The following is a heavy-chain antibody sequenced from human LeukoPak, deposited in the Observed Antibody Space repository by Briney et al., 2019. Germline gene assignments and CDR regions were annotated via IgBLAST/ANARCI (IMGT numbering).Heavy chain of an antibody. J-gene: IGHJ6*04. V-gene: IGHV1-2*02. CDR3: AKARGLYCSSTSCYDCDV. Sequence: ASVKVSCKASGYTFTAYYIHWVRQAPGQGLEWMGGINPNSGGTNYAQKFQGRVTLTRDTSITTAYMELNRLRSDDTAVYYCAKARGLYCSSTSCYDCDVWGKGTTVTVSS. CDR2: INPNSGGT. D-gene: IGHD2-2*01. CDR1: GYTFTAYY.